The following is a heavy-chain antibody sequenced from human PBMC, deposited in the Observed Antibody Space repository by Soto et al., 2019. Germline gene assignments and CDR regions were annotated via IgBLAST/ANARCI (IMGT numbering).Heavy chain of an antibody. CDR1: GGSISSYY. D-gene: IGHD4-17*01. J-gene: IGHJ4*02. CDR3: ARVYSDYGDFGSFDD. CDR2: IYYSGST. V-gene: IGHV4-59*01. Sequence: SETLSLTCTVSGGSISSYYWSWIRQPPGKGLEWIGYIYYSGSTNYNPSLKSRVTISVDTSKNQFSLKLSSVTAADTAVYYCARVYSDYGDFGSFDDWGQGTLVTVSS.